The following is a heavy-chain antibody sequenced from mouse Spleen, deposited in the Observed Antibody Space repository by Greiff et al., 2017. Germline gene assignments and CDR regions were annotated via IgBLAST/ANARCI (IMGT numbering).Heavy chain of an antibody. Sequence: EVKLVESGGGLVKPGGSLKLSCAASGFTFSDYGMAWVRQAPGKGPEWVAFISNLAYSIYYADTVTGRFTISRENAKNTLYLEMSSLRSEDTAMYYCARQGEKGAWFAYWGQGTLVTVSA. V-gene: IGHV5-15*01. CDR2: ISNLAYSI. J-gene: IGHJ3*01. CDR3: ARQGEKGAWFAY. CDR1: GFTFSDYG.